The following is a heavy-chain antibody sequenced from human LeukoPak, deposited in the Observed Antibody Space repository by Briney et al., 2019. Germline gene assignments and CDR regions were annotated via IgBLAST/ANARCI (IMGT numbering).Heavy chain of an antibody. Sequence: PETLSLTCSVSGGSISSYYWSWIRQPPGKGLEWIGYIYYSGSTNYNPSLKSRATISVDTSKNQFSLKLSSVTAADTAVYYCARFDGFLSNFDYWGQGTLVTVSS. CDR1: GGSISSYY. D-gene: IGHD3/OR15-3a*01. CDR3: ARFDGFLSNFDY. J-gene: IGHJ4*02. CDR2: IYYSGST. V-gene: IGHV4-59*01.